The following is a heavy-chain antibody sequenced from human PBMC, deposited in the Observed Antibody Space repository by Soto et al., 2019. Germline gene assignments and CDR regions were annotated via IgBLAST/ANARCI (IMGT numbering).Heavy chain of an antibody. Sequence: SETLSLTCAVHGGSFSGYYWNWIRQPPGKGLEWIGEINHSGSTNYNPSLKSRVTISVDTSKNQFSLKLSSVTAADTAVYYCARVSGIYYYGMDVWGQGTTVTVSS. CDR3: ARVSGIYYYGMDV. V-gene: IGHV4-34*01. CDR1: GGSFSGYY. J-gene: IGHJ6*02. D-gene: IGHD3-10*01. CDR2: INHSGST.